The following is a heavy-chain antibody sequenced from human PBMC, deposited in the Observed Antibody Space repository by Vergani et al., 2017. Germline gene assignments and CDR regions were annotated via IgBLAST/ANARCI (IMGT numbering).Heavy chain of an antibody. J-gene: IGHJ4*02. D-gene: IGHD2/OR15-2a*01. CDR3: ARLSYNTTPCLQGGDDC. Sequence: EVQLLQSGGGVIQPGGSVRLSCAASGFTFSACPMTWVRQAPGKGLEWVSAISARYLSTYYADSVKGRFTISRDNSKNMLYLQMNSLRADDTGVYYCARLSYNTTPCLQGGDDCSGQGTLVTVSS. V-gene: IGHV3-23*01. CDR2: ISARYLST. CDR1: GFTFSACP.